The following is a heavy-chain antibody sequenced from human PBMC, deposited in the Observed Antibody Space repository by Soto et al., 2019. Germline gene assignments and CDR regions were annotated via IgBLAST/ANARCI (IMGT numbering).Heavy chain of an antibody. V-gene: IGHV4-34*01. CDR2: INHSGST. CDR3: ARGLGGIFGVVMVWFDP. CDR1: GGSFSGYY. Sequence: SETLSLTCAVYGGSFSGYYWSWIRQPPGKGLEWIGEINHSGSTNYNPSLKSRVTISVDTSKNQFSLKLSSVTAADTAVYYCARGLGGIFGVVMVWFDPWGQGTLVTVSS. D-gene: IGHD3-3*01. J-gene: IGHJ5*02.